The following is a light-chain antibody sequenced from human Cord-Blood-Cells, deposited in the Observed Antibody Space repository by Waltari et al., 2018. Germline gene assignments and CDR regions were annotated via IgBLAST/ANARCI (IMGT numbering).Light chain of an antibody. J-gene: IGLJ2*01. V-gene: IGLV2-23*02. CDR1: SRDVGSYNL. Sequence: QSALTQPASVSGSPGQSITISCTGTSRDVGSYNLVSWYQQHPGKAPKLMIYEVSKPPSGVSNLFSGSKSGNTASLTISGLQADDEADYYCCSYAGSSTVVFGGGTKLTVL. CDR3: CSYAGSSTVV. CDR2: EVS.